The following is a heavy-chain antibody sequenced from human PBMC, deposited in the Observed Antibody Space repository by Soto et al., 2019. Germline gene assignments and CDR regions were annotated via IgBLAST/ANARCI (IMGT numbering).Heavy chain of an antibody. Sequence: EVQLVASGGGLVQPGRSLRLSGAASGFTFDDYAMHWVRQAPGKGLEWVSGLSGNSGSIGYADSVEGRFTISSENAKNSLYLQMNSLRAEDTALYYCAKVGGPNYGDYFNHWGQGTLVTVSS. CDR3: AKVGGPNYGDYFNH. V-gene: IGHV3-9*01. CDR1: GFTFDDYA. D-gene: IGHD4-17*01. CDR2: LSGNSGSI. J-gene: IGHJ4*02.